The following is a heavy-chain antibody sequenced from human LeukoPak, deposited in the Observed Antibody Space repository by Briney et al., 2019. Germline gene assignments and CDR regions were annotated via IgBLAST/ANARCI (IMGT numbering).Heavy chain of an antibody. J-gene: IGHJ4*02. CDR1: GFTFSSYS. D-gene: IGHD6-13*01. CDR2: ISSSSSYI. CDR3: ARIAAAGVFDY. Sequence: TGGSLRLSCAASGFTFSSYSMNWVRQAPGKGLEWVSSISSSSSYIYYADSVKGRFTISRDNAKNPLNLQMNSLRAEDTAVYYCARIAAAGVFDYWGQGTLVTVSS. V-gene: IGHV3-21*01.